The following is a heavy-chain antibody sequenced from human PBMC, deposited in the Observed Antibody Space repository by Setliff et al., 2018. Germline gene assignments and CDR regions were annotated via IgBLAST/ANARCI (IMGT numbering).Heavy chain of an antibody. V-gene: IGHV7-4-1*02. J-gene: IGHJ6*03. D-gene: IGHD3-10*01. CDR1: GYTFTTYA. CDR2: INTNTGNP. CDR3: GRASRFGTIVYRGDYYMDV. Sequence: ASVKVSCKASGYTFTTYAMGWMRQAPGQRLEWMGWINTNTGNPSYAQGFTGRFVFSSDTSVSTAYLQISSLKAEDSAVYYCGRASRFGTIVYRGDYYMDVWGKGTTVTVSS.